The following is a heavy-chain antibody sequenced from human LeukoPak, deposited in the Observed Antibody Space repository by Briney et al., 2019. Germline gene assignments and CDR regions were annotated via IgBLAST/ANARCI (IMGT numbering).Heavy chain of an antibody. V-gene: IGHV5-51*01. D-gene: IGHD3-10*01. Sequence: GESLKISCKGSGYTFTSYWIGWVRQMPGKGLEWMGIIYPGDLITRYSPSFQGQVTISADKSISTAYLQWSSLDASDTAMYYCARPYGSGSYYFDYWGQGTLVIVSS. CDR2: IYPGDLIT. J-gene: IGHJ4*02. CDR3: ARPYGSGSYYFDY. CDR1: GYTFTSYW.